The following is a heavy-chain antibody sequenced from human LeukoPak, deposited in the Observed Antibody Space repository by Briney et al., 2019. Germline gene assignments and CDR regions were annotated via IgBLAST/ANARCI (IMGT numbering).Heavy chain of an antibody. CDR1: GGTFSSYA. D-gene: IGHD3-9*01. J-gene: IGHJ3*02. CDR2: IIPILGIA. CDR3: ARGVYYDILTGYPLDAFDI. Sequence: ASVKVSCKASGGTFSSYAISWVRQAPGQGLEWMGRIIPILGIANYAQKFQGRVTITADKSTSTAYMELSSLRSEDTAVYYCARGVYYDILTGYPLDAFDIWGQGTMVTVSS. V-gene: IGHV1-69*04.